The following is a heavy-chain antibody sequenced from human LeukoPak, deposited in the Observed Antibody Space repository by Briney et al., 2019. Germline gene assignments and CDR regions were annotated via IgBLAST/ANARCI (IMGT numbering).Heavy chain of an antibody. D-gene: IGHD3-3*01. CDR3: ARGAPGHYDFWSGYSYSDY. CDR1: GGSISSYY. CDR2: IYTSGST. Sequence: SETLSLTCTVSGGSISSYYWSWIRQPAGKGLEWIGRIYTSGSTNYNPSLKSRVTISVDKSKNQFSLKLSSVTAADTAVYYCARGAPGHYDFWSGYSYSDYWGQGTLVTVSS. J-gene: IGHJ4*02. V-gene: IGHV4-4*07.